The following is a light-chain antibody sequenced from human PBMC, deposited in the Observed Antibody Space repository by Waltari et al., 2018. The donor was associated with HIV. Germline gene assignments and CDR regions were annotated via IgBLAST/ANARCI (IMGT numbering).Light chain of an antibody. Sequence: EVVITQSPGTLSVSPGERATLSCRASQSISSNLAWYQQKPGQAPRLLLYEASTGATGVPARFIGSGFGTDFTLIITSLQFEDVAVYYCQQYNNWPRTFGQGTKVEF. V-gene: IGKV3-15*01. CDR3: QQYNNWPRT. J-gene: IGKJ1*01. CDR2: EAS. CDR1: QSISSN.